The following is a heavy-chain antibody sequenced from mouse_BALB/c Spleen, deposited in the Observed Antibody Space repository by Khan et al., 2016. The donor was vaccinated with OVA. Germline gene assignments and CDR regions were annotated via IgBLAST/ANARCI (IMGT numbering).Heavy chain of an antibody. CDR1: GYTFTDFT. Sequence: QVQLQQSGAELVRHGVSVKISCKGSGYTFTDFTMHWVKQSHAKSLEWIGVISTYYGDVTYNQKFKGKATMTVDKSSSTAYMELARLTSEDSAIYLCTRGGGGNMFAYWGQGTLVTVSA. CDR3: TRGGGGNMFAY. J-gene: IGHJ3*01. CDR2: ISTYYGDV. V-gene: IGHV1S137*01.